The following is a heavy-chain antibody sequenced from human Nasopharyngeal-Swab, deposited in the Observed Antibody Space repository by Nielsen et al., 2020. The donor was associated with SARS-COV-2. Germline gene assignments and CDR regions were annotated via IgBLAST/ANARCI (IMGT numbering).Heavy chain of an antibody. CDR3: ARVGGRTSPMGS. D-gene: IGHD3-10*01. Sequence: GESLKISCVASGFTFRDYWMSWVRQAPAKGLEWVASIKQDGSEKNYVDSVKGRFTISRDNAKNSLFLQMDSLRTEDTAFYYCARVGGRTSPMGSGGQGTLVTVSS. CDR1: GFTFRDYW. J-gene: IGHJ4*02. V-gene: IGHV3-7*01. CDR2: IKQDGSEK.